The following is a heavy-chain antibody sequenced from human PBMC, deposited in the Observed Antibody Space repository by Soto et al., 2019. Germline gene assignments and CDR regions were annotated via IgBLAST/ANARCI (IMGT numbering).Heavy chain of an antibody. D-gene: IGHD3-3*01. Sequence: PGGSLRLSCAASGFTFSSYGMHWVRQAPGKGLEWVAVIWYDGSNKYYADSVKGRFTISRDNSKNTLYLQMNSLRAEDTAIYYCARDIWSGNYKWFDSWGQGTLVTVSS. CDR2: IWYDGSNK. CDR1: GFTFSSYG. V-gene: IGHV3-33*01. CDR3: ARDIWSGNYKWFDS. J-gene: IGHJ5*01.